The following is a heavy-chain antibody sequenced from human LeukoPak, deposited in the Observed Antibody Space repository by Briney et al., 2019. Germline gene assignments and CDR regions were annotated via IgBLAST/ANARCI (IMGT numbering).Heavy chain of an antibody. CDR2: IKQDGSEK. J-gene: IGHJ4*02. Sequence: GGSLRLSCAASGFTFSSYSMNWIRQVPGKGLEWVANIKQDGSEKYYVDSVKGRFIISRDNAKNSLYLQMNSLRAEDTAVYYCATYYFGSGKDWGQGALVTVSS. CDR3: ATYYFGSGKD. CDR1: GFTFSSYS. D-gene: IGHD3-10*01. V-gene: IGHV3-7*03.